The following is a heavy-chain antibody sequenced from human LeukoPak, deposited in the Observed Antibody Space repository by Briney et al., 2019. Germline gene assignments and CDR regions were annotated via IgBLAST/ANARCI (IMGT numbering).Heavy chain of an antibody. Sequence: KPSETLSLTCTVSGGSISSSSYYWGWIRQPPGKGLEWIGSIYYSGNTYHNPSLRSRVAISVDTSKNQFSLKLTSVTAADTAVYSCARQERRDASPKGAFDIWGQGTMVTVSS. CDR3: ARQERRDASPKGAFDI. D-gene: IGHD5-24*01. V-gene: IGHV4-39*01. CDR2: IYYSGNT. CDR1: GGSISSSSYY. J-gene: IGHJ3*02.